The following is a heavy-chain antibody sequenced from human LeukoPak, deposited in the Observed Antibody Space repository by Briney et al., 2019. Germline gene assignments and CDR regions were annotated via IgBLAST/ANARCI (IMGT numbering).Heavy chain of an antibody. V-gene: IGHV3-21*01. CDR1: GFTFSSYS. J-gene: IGHJ4*02. CDR2: ISSSSSYI. CDR3: VRDRFCTTDRCSDY. Sequence: GGSLRLSCAASGFTFSSYSMNWVRQAPGKGLEWVSSISSSSSYIYYADSVKGRFTISRDNAKNSLYLQINSLRAEDTAVYYCVRDRFCTTDRCSDYWGQGTLVTVSS. D-gene: IGHD2-8*01.